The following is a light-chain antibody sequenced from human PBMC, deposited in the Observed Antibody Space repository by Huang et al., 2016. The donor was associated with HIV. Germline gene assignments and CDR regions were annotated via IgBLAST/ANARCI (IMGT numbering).Light chain of an antibody. V-gene: IGKV4-1*01. CDR1: QCVLYKSWSKNS. CDR2: WAA. CDR3: QQYYSIPYT. J-gene: IGKJ2*01. Sequence: DIVMTQSPDSLAVSLGDRTTIKCKSSQCVLYKSWSKNSLGWYQQTPGQPAMLRIYWAATRESGVPDRMSGRGSGTYFTLTISSLQAEDVAVYYCQQYYSIPYTFGQGTTLEIK.